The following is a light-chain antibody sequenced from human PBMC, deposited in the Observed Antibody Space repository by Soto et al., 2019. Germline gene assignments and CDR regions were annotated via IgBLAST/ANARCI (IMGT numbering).Light chain of an antibody. CDR3: QQRSNWPLT. CDR1: QSVSTY. Sequence: EIVLTQSPATLSLSPGDRATLSCRASQSVSTYFAWYLQKPGQAPRLLIYDASNRATGIPARFSGSGPGTDFNLTISSLEPEDFAVYYCQQRSNWPLTFGGGTKVEIK. J-gene: IGKJ4*01. V-gene: IGKV3-11*01. CDR2: DAS.